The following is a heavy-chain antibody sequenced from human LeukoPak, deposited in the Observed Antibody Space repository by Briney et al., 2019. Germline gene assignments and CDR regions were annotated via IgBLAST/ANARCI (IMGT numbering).Heavy chain of an antibody. D-gene: IGHD6-13*01. CDR3: ARVAPGNGYFDY. Sequence: GRPLRLSCAPSGFTFRGYSTIWVPKAPGEGLGWVLSITSSSTYIYYADSLKGRFTISRDNAKNSLYLQMNSLTAEDTAVYYCARVAPGNGYFDYWGQGTLVTVSS. J-gene: IGHJ4*02. CDR1: GFTFRGYS. CDR2: ITSSSTYI. V-gene: IGHV3-21*01.